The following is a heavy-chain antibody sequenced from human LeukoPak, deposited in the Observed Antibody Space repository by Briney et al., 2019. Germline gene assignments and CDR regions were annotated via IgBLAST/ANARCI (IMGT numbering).Heavy chain of an antibody. J-gene: IGHJ4*02. CDR3: ARDMRSSGYFAYFDY. CDR2: VYHSGST. CDR1: DYSISSGYY. V-gene: IGHV4-38-2*02. D-gene: IGHD3-22*01. Sequence: PSETLSLTCTVSDYSISSGYYWGWIRQPPGKGLEWIGSVYHSGSTYYNPSLKSRVTISVDTSKNQFPLKLNSVTAADTAVYYCARDMRSSGYFAYFDYWGQGTLVTVSS.